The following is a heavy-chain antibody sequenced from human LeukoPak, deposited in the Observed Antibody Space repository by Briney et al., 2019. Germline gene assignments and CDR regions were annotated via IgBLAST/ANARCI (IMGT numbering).Heavy chain of an antibody. CDR2: IFHSGTT. CDR3: ARHNFRNGYNRPFDY. Sequence: SETLSLTCTVSGGSISSSDYYWGWIRQPPGKGLKWIGNIFHSGTTYYDPSLKSRVIISVDTSKNQFSLKLSSVTAADTALYYCARHNFRNGYNRPFDYWGQGTLVTVSS. D-gene: IGHD5-24*01. J-gene: IGHJ4*02. CDR1: GGSISSSDYY. V-gene: IGHV4-39*01.